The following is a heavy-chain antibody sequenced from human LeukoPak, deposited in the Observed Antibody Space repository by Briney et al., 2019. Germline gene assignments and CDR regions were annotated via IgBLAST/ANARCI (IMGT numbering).Heavy chain of an antibody. D-gene: IGHD2-8*01. Sequence: SETLSLTCTVSGGSISSSSYYWGWIRRPPGKGLEWIGSFYYSGSTYYNLLLKSRVTISVDTSKNQFSLKLRSVTAADTAVYYCASLKRKIGYCTNGVCYSGLDYWGQGTLVTVSS. CDR1: GGSISSSSYY. CDR2: FYYSGST. J-gene: IGHJ4*02. CDR3: ASLKRKIGYCTNGVCYSGLDY. V-gene: IGHV4-39*01.